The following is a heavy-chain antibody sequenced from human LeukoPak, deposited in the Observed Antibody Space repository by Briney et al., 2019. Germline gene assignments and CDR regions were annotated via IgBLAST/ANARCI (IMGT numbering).Heavy chain of an antibody. CDR2: IYDSGST. Sequence: SETLSLTCTASGGSISSGGYYWSWIRQHPGKGLEWIGYIYDSGSTYDNPSFKSRVTISVDTSKNHFSLRLSSVTAADTAVYYCARGGDRRGFDYWGQGTLVTVSS. D-gene: IGHD1-14*01. V-gene: IGHV4-31*03. CDR3: ARGGDRRGFDY. J-gene: IGHJ4*02. CDR1: GGSISSGGYY.